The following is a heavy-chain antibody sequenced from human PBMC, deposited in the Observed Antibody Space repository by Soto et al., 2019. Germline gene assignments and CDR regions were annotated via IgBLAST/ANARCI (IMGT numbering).Heavy chain of an antibody. CDR3: ARDRSYSLDV. J-gene: IGHJ6*02. CDR1: GSTFCNDC. V-gene: IGHV3-74*01. Sequence: EVQLVESGGGLLQPGGSLRLSCAVSGSTFCNDCMHLVRQAPGKGLVWVSHINSDGSSTNYADFVKGRFTIARDNAKNTVYLQMNSLGAEDTAVYYCARDRSYSLDVWGQGTTVTVSS. CDR2: INSDGSST.